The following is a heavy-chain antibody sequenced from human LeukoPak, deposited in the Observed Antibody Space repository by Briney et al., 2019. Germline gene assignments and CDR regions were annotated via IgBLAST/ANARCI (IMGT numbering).Heavy chain of an antibody. CDR2: ISGSGGST. CDR1: GFTFSSYA. J-gene: IGHJ4*02. Sequence: GGSLRLSCAASGFTFSSYAMSWVRQAPGKGLEWVSAISGSGGSTYYADSAKGRSTISRDNSKNTLYLQMNSLRDDDTALYFCVRDPSYGAIDHWGQGTLVAVSS. CDR3: VRDPSYGAIDH. D-gene: IGHD1-26*01. V-gene: IGHV3-23*01.